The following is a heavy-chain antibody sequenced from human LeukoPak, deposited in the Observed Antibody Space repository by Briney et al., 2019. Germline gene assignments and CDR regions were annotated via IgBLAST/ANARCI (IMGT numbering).Heavy chain of an antibody. J-gene: IGHJ4*02. CDR3: ARDVVDY. V-gene: IGHV3-7*01. CDR1: GFTFSRYW. CDR2: IKQDGSEK. Sequence: GGSLRLSCAASGFTFSRYWMSWVRQAPGKGLEWVANIKQDGSEKYYEDSVKGRFTISRDNAKNSLYLQMNSLRAEDTAVYYCARDVVDYWGQGTLVTVSS.